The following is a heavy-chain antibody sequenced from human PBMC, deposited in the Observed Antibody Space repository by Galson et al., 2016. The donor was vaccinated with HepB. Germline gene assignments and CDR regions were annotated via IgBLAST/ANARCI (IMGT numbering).Heavy chain of an antibody. Sequence: SVKVSCKASGYTFTDFGISWVRQAPGQGLEWMGWTSEYNSNTHYAQRLQGRVTMTTDTSTSTAYMYLRNLTSDDTAVYYCATKGAGDTWFDPWGQGTLVTVSS. CDR3: ATKGAGDTWFDP. V-gene: IGHV1-18*04. J-gene: IGHJ5*02. D-gene: IGHD3-10*01. CDR2: TSEYNSNT. CDR1: GYTFTDFG.